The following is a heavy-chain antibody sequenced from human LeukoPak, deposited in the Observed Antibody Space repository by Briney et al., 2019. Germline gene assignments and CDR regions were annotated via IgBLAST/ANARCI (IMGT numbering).Heavy chain of an antibody. V-gene: IGHV1-69*05. CDR1: GGTFSSYA. J-gene: IGHJ5*02. CDR2: IIPIFGTA. D-gene: IGHD1-7*01. CDR3: ASSGPTGTTKEVFFDP. Sequence: ASVKVSCKASGGTFSSYAISWVRQAPGQGLEWMGGIIPIFGTANYAQKFQGRVTITTDESTSTACMELSSLRSEDTAVYYCASSGPTGTTKEVFFDPWGQGTLVTVSS.